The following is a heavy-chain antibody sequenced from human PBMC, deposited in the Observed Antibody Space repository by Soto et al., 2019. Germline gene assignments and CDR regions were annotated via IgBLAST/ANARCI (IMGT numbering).Heavy chain of an antibody. CDR2: IIPILGIA. Sequence: QVQLVQSGAEVKKPGSSVKVSCKASGGTFSSYTISWVRQAPGQGLGWMGRIIPILGIANYAQKFQGRVTITADKSTSTAYMELSSLRSEDTAVYYCARSGPLPSPRYRGYEQTAPSFDYWGQGTLVTVSS. CDR3: ARSGPLPSPRYRGYEQTAPSFDY. J-gene: IGHJ4*02. CDR1: GGTFSSYT. V-gene: IGHV1-69*02. D-gene: IGHD5-12*01.